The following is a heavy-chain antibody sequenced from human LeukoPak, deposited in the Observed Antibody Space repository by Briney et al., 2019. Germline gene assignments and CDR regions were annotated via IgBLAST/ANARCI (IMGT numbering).Heavy chain of an antibody. D-gene: IGHD4-23*01. CDR1: GGSLSGYY. CDR2: INHSGST. Sequence: PSETLSLTCAVYGGSLSGYYWSWIRQPPGKGLEWIGEINHSGSTNYNPSLKSRVTISVDTSKNQFSLKLSSVTAADTAVYYCARGLPSTTVVKRGALDIWGQGTMVTVSS. J-gene: IGHJ3*02. CDR3: ARGLPSTTVVKRGALDI. V-gene: IGHV4-34*01.